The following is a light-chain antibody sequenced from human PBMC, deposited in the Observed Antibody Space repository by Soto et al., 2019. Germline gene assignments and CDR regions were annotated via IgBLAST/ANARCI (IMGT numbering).Light chain of an antibody. CDR2: EGI. Sequence: QSVLTQPASVSGSPGQSITISCTGTSSTVGGFNVVSWYQQHPGKAPKVIIYEGIKRPSGVSNRFSGSNSGSTASLTISGLQAEDEADYYCCSYVGATTYVFGTGTKVTDL. V-gene: IGLV2-23*01. CDR3: CSYVGATTYV. J-gene: IGLJ1*01. CDR1: SSTVGGFNV.